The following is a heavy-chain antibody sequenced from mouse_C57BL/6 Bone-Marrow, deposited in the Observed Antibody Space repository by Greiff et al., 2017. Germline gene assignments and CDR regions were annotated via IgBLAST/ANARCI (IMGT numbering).Heavy chain of an antibody. CDR1: GYTFTDYY. Sequence: VQLQQSGPELVKPGASVKISCKASGYTFTDYYMNWVKQSHGKSLEWIGDINPNNGGTSYNQKFKGKATLTVDKYSSTAYMELRSLTSGDSAVYYCARGYSITTVVATPYYYAMDYWGQGTSVTVSS. CDR2: INPNNGGT. V-gene: IGHV1-26*01. J-gene: IGHJ4*01. D-gene: IGHD1-1*01. CDR3: ARGYSITTVVATPYYYAMDY.